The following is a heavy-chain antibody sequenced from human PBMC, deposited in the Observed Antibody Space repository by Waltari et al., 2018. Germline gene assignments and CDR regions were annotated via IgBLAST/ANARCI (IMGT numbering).Heavy chain of an antibody. CDR1: GYTFTSYA. V-gene: IGHV1-3*01. D-gene: IGHD6-13*01. CDR2: INAGNGNT. J-gene: IGHJ5*02. CDR3: AREWWPFIAAAGRGWFDP. Sequence: QVQLVQSGAEVKKPGASVKVSCKASGYTFTSYAMHWVRPAPGQRLEWMGWINAGNGNTKYSQKFQGRVTITRDTSASTAYMELSSLRSEDTAVYYCAREWWPFIAAAGRGWFDPWGQGTLVTVSS.